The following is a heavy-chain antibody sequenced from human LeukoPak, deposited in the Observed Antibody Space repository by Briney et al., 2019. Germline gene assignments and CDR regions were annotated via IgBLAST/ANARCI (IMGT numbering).Heavy chain of an antibody. CDR2: IYYSGST. CDR1: GGSISSSSYY. J-gene: IGHJ1*01. Sequence: SETLSLTCTVSGGSISSSSYYWGWIRQPPGKGLGWIGSIYYSGSTYYNPSLKSRVTTSVDTSKNQFSLKLSSVTAADTAVYYCARHDLGGHGSYDFWSGPHSGGYFQHWGQGTLVTVSS. CDR3: ARHDLGGHGSYDFWSGPHSGGYFQH. D-gene: IGHD3-3*01. V-gene: IGHV4-39*01.